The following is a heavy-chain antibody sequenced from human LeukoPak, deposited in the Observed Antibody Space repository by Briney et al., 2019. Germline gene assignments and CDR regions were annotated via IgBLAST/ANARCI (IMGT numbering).Heavy chain of an antibody. J-gene: IGHJ6*03. V-gene: IGHV3-30*02. CDR3: AKVEQQLDYYYYYYYMDV. Sequence: SGGSLRLPCAASGFTFSSYGMHWARQAPGKGLEWVAFIRYDGSNKYYADSVKGRFTIYRDNSKNTLYLQMNSLRAEDTAVYYCAKVEQQLDYYYYYYYMDVWGKGTTVTVSS. CDR1: GFTFSSYG. CDR2: IRYDGSNK. D-gene: IGHD6-13*01.